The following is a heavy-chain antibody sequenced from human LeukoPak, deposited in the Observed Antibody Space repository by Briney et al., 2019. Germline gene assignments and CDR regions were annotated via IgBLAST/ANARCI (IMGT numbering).Heavy chain of an antibody. Sequence: SETLSLTCTVSDGSIGSYYWSWIRQPPGKGLEWIGYIYYSGSTNYNPSLKSRVTISVDTSKKQFSLKVRSVTAADTAVYYCATNRNRVIDTFDIWGQGTMVTVSS. D-gene: IGHD1-14*01. CDR1: DGSIGSYY. J-gene: IGHJ3*02. CDR3: ATNRNRVIDTFDI. V-gene: IGHV4-59*08. CDR2: IYYSGST.